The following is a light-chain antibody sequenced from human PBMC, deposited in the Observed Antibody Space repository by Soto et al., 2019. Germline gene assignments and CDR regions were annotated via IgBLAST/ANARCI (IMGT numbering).Light chain of an antibody. CDR1: QRVSSN. V-gene: IGKV3-15*01. CDR3: QQYKNWPPLT. CDR2: GAF. Sequence: EIVMTQSPATLSVSPGERATLSCRASQRVSSNLAWYQQKPGQAPRLLIYGAFTRATGIPARFSGSGSGTELTLTISSLQSEDFAVYYCQQYKNWPPLTFGGGNKVEIK. J-gene: IGKJ4*01.